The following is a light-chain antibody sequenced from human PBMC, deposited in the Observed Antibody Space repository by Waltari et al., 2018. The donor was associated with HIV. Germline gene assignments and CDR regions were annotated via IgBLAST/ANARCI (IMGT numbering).Light chain of an antibody. CDR1: SSNIGSNY. CDR3: AAWDDSLDGPVV. J-gene: IGLJ2*01. V-gene: IGLV1-47*01. CDR2: RNN. Sequence: QSVLTQPPSASGTPGQRVTISCSGSSSNIGSNYVYWYQQLPGTAPKLLLYRNNQRPSGVPDRFSGSRSGTSASLVISGLRSEDEADYHCAAWDDSLDGPVVFGGGTKVTVL.